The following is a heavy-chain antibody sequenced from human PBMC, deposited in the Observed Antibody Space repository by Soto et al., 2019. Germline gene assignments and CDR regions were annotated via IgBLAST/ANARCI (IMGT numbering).Heavy chain of an antibody. D-gene: IGHD3-10*01. CDR1: GFPFSSYG. V-gene: IGHV3-30*03. Sequence: QVQLVESGGGVVQPGRSLRLSCAASGFPFSSYGMHWVREAPGKGLEWVAVISYDGSNKYYADSVKGRFTFSRDNAARARCLQMNGPGPEDTALYYCVGGQYYFDFRGQGTLVTVSP. CDR3: VGGQYYFDF. CDR2: ISYDGSNK. J-gene: IGHJ4*02.